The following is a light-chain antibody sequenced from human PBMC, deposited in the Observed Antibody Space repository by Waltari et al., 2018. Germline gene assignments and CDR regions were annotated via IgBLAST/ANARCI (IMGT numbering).Light chain of an antibody. CDR1: SSDVGGYDF. Sequence: QSALTQPRPVSGSPGPSVTISCTGTSSDVGGYDFVPWYQQHPGKAPNLIIYDVNKRPSGVPDRFSGSKSGNTASLTISGLQADDDSNYYCCSYAGRYTYVFGSGTEVTVL. CDR3: CSYAGRYTYV. J-gene: IGLJ1*01. CDR2: DVN. V-gene: IGLV2-11*01.